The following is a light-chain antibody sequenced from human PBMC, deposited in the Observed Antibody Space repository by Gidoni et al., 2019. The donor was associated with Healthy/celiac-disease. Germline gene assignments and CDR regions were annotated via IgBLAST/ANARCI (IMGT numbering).Light chain of an antibody. J-gene: IGKJ3*01. V-gene: IGKV1-9*01. CDR3: QQLNSHPRT. Sequence: DIQLTQSPSFLSASVGDRVTITCRASQGISSYLAWYQQKPGKAPKLLIHAASTLQSGVPSRFSGSGSGTEFTLTISSLQPEDFATYYCQQLNSHPRTFGPGTKVDIK. CDR1: QGISSY. CDR2: AAS.